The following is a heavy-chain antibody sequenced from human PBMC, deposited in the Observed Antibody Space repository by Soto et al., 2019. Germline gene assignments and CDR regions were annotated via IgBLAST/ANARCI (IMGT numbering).Heavy chain of an antibody. V-gene: IGHV4-34*01. J-gene: IGHJ4*02. CDR1: GGSFSGYY. Sequence: PSETLSLTCAVYGGSFSGYYWSWIRQPPGKGLEWIGEINHSGSTNYNPSLKSRVTISVDTSKNQFSLKLSSVTAADTAVYCCARARRGGAIFGVVRWYFDYWGQGTLVTVSS. CDR3: ARARRGGAIFGVVRWYFDY. CDR2: INHSGST. D-gene: IGHD3-3*01.